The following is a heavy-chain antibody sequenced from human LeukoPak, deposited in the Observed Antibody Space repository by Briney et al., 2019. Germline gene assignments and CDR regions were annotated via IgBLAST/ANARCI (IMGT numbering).Heavy chain of an antibody. D-gene: IGHD5-12*01. CDR3: ARVGSGYDLDY. J-gene: IGHJ4*02. V-gene: IGHV3-72*01. CDR1: GFTFSDHY. Sequence: SGGSLRLSCAASGFTFSDHYMGWVRQAPGKGLEWVGRTRNKANSSTTEYAAPVKGRFTISRDDSKNSLYLQMNSLKTEDTAVYYCARVGSGYDLDYWGQGTLVTVSS. CDR2: TRNKANSSTT.